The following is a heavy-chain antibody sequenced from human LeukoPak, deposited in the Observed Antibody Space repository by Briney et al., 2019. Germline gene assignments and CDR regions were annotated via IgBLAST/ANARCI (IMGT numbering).Heavy chain of an antibody. CDR1: GFTFSRYN. D-gene: IGHD6-19*01. V-gene: IGHV3-21*04. CDR3: ARALAAVAGTPPLDP. J-gene: IGHJ5*02. Sequence: GVSLRLSCVASGFTFSRYNMNWVRQAPGKGPEWVSYISDSGRYKLYGDSVKGRFTTSRDSAIPSVLLHMNSPTAEHTALYYCARALAAVAGTPPLDPWGQGTLVIVSS. CDR2: ISDSGRYK.